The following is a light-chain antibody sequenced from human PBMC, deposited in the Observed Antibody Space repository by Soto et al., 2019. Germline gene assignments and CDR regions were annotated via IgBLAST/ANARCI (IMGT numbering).Light chain of an antibody. CDR2: GAS. Sequence: EIVLTQSPATLSVSPGERVTLSCRASQTVTDYLAWYQQKPGQPPRLLIYGASARATGIPARFSGGGSGTEFTLTISSLQSEDFAIYYCQHYYNRPPIAFGLGTRLEIK. CDR1: QTVTDY. J-gene: IGKJ5*01. V-gene: IGKV3-15*01. CDR3: QHYYNRPPIA.